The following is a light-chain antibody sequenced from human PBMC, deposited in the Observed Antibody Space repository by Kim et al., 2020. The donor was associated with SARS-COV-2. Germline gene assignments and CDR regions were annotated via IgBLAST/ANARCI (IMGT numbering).Light chain of an antibody. CDR1: SGSIASNY. CDR2: EDN. J-gene: IGLJ3*02. V-gene: IGLV6-57*04. CDR3: QSYDRTNRV. Sequence: NFMLTQPHSVSESPEKTVTISCTRSSGSIASNYVQWYQQRPGSAPTTVIYEDNQRPSGVPDRFSGSIDSSFNSAALTISGLKTEDEADYYCQSYDRTNRVFGGGTQLTVL.